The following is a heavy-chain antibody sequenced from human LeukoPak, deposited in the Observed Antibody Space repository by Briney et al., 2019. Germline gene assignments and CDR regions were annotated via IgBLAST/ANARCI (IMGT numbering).Heavy chain of an antibody. J-gene: IGHJ6*03. Sequence: SETLSLTCTVSRGSTSTYYWSWIRQPAGKGLEWIGRIYPSGNTNFNPSLMSRVTMSIDTSKNQFSLKLSSVTAADTAVYYCTRGSIAYYYMDVWGKGTTVTISS. V-gene: IGHV4-4*07. D-gene: IGHD3-22*01. CDR2: IYPSGNT. CDR1: RGSTSTYY. CDR3: TRGSIAYYYMDV.